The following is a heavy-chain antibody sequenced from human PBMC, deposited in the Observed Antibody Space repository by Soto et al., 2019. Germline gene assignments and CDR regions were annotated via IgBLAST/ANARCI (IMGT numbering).Heavy chain of an antibody. CDR2: INGDGSST. J-gene: IGHJ4*02. CDR3: ASIPPSAVGATSEVDY. D-gene: IGHD1-26*01. V-gene: IGHV3-74*01. CDR1: GFTFSIYW. Sequence: EVQLVESGGGLVQPGGSLRLSCAASGFTFSIYWMHWVRQAPGKGLVWVSRINGDGSSTSYGDSVKGRFTISRDNAKNTLYLLMNSLRAEDTAVYYCASIPPSAVGATSEVDYWGQGTLVTVSS.